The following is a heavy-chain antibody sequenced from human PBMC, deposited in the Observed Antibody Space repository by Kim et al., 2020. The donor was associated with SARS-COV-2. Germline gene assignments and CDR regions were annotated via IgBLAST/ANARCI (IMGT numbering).Heavy chain of an antibody. CDR1: GYSFTSYW. CDR2: IDPSDSYT. D-gene: IGHD1-26*01. Sequence: GESLKISCKGSGYSFTSYWISWVRQMPGKGLEWMGRIDPSDSYTNYSPSFQGHATISADKSISTAYLQWSSLKASDTAMYYCASLGVGATNFDYWGQGTLVTVSS. CDR3: ASLGVGATNFDY. J-gene: IGHJ4*02. V-gene: IGHV5-10-1*01.